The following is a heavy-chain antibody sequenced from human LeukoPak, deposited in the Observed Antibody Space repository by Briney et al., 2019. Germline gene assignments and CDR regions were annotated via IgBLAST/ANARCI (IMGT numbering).Heavy chain of an antibody. V-gene: IGHV3-21*01. CDR1: GFTFSIYS. D-gene: IGHD6-13*01. CDR2: ISSSSSYI. CDR3: ARIAAAGTEDYGMDV. Sequence: GGSLRLSCAASGFTFSIYSMTWVRQAPGKGLEWVSSISSSSSYIYYAGSLKGRSTISRDNAENSLYLQMNSLRAEDTAVYYCARIAAAGTEDYGMDVWGTGTTATVSS. J-gene: IGHJ6*04.